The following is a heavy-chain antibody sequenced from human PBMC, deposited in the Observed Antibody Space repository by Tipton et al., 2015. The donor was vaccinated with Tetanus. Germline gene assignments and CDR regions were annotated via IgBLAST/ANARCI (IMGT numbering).Heavy chain of an antibody. CDR1: GYTFTSYG. Sequence: QSGPEVKKPGASVKVSCKASGYTFTSYGISWVRQAPGQGLEWMGWISAYNGNTNYAQKLQGRVTMTTDTSTSTAYMELRSLRSDDTAVYYCARVVWFGELRGYYYYYGMDVWGQGTTVTVSS. V-gene: IGHV1-18*01. CDR2: ISAYNGNT. D-gene: IGHD3-10*01. CDR3: ARVVWFGELRGYYYYYGMDV. J-gene: IGHJ6*02.